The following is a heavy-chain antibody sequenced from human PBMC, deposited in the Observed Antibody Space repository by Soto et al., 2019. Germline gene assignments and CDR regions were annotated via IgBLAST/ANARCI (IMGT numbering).Heavy chain of an antibody. CDR2: IYYRGST. Sequence: SETLSLTCSVSGASLRSGAYYWSWFRQPPGRELEWIGSIYYRGSTNYNPSLTERVTISEDTSKNQFSLTVKSVTAADTAVDFCASGNCVRCAFDLWGQGTLVTVSS. D-gene: IGHD1-1*01. J-gene: IGHJ4*02. V-gene: IGHV4-61*08. CDR1: GASLRSGAYY. CDR3: ASGNCVRCAFDL.